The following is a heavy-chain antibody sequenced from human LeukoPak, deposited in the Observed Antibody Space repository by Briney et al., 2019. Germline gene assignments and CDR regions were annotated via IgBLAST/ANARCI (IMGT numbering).Heavy chain of an antibody. Sequence: SETLSLTCTVSGYSISSGYYWGWIRQPPEQGLEWIGSIYHSGSTYYNPSLKSRVTISVDTSKNQFSLKLSSVTAADTAVYYCARAGIGYCSGGSCYPPFYWGQGTLVTVSS. V-gene: IGHV4-38-2*02. CDR3: ARAGIGYCSGGSCYPPFY. CDR2: IYHSGST. CDR1: GYSISSGYY. J-gene: IGHJ4*02. D-gene: IGHD2-15*01.